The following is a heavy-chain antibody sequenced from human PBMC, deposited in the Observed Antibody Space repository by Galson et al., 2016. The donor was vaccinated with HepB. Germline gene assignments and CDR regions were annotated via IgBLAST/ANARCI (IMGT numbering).Heavy chain of an antibody. CDR1: GYTFTLYG. CDR3: ARTMEVVVVPAARQDFDY. D-gene: IGHD2-2*01. Sequence: SVKVSCKASGYTFTLYGISWVRQAPGQGPEWMGWISAYSGNPNYAQKFQGGVTMTTDTSTSTAYMEVRSLRSDDTAVYYCARTMEVVVVPAARQDFDYWGQGTLVTVSS. V-gene: IGHV1-18*01. CDR2: ISAYSGNP. J-gene: IGHJ4*02.